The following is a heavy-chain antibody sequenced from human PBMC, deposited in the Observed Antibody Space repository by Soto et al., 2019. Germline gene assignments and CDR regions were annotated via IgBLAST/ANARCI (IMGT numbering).Heavy chain of an antibody. J-gene: IGHJ4*02. CDR2: ISTSGGST. CDR3: AKGRRGSGWPFDY. CDR1: GLTFTNYA. D-gene: IGHD6-19*01. V-gene: IGHV3-23*01. Sequence: GGSLRLSCAASGLTFTNYAMSWVRQAPGKGLEWVSAISTSGGSTYYADSVKGRFTISRDNSKNTLYLQMNSLRAEDTAVYYCAKGRRGSGWPFDYWGQGTLVTVSS.